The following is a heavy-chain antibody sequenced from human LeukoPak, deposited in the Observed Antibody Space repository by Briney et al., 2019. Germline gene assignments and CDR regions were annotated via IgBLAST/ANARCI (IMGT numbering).Heavy chain of an antibody. D-gene: IGHD3-22*01. CDR2: IYYSGST. V-gene: IGHV4-59*12. J-gene: IGHJ4*02. Sequence: PSETLSLTCTVSGGSISGSYWGWIRQPPGKGLEWIGYIYYSGSTNYNPSLKSRVTISVDTSKTQFSLKLTSATAADTAVYYCATRPARGSGPYYPYFDYWGQGTLVTVSS. CDR1: GGSISGSY. CDR3: ATRPARGSGPYYPYFDY.